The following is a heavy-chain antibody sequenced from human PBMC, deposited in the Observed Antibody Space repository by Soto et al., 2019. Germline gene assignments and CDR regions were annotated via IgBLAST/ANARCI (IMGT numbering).Heavy chain of an antibody. CDR3: VRHSGYALDY. Sequence: PGGSLRLSCAASGFTFSTHSMNWVRQAPGKGLQWVSSISSTSTYIYYADSLKGRFTISRDNAKNSVYLQMNSLRAEDTAVYYCVRHSGYALDYWGHGTLVTVSS. J-gene: IGHJ4*01. CDR1: GFTFSTHS. CDR2: ISSTSTYI. D-gene: IGHD5-12*01. V-gene: IGHV3-21*01.